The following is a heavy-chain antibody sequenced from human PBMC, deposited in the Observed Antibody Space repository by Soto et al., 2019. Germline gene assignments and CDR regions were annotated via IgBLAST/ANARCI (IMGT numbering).Heavy chain of an antibody. CDR2: ISWNSGSI. Sequence: EVQLVESGGGLVQPGRSLRLSCAASGFTFDDYAMHWVRQAPGKGLEWVSGISWNSGSIGYADSVKGRFTISRDNAKNSLYLQMNSLRAEDTALYYCAKPSRGYDGYFDYWGQGTLVTVSS. CDR1: GFTFDDYA. J-gene: IGHJ4*02. CDR3: AKPSRGYDGYFDY. V-gene: IGHV3-9*01. D-gene: IGHD5-12*01.